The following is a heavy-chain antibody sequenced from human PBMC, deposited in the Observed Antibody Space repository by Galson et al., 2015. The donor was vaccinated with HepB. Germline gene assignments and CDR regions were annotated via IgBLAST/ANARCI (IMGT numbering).Heavy chain of an antibody. D-gene: IGHD3-16*02. J-gene: IGHJ6*02. CDR1: GFTFSTYG. CDR2: ISGSGGST. V-gene: IGHV3-23*01. CDR3: AKEARIVLLSSKDV. Sequence: SLRLSCAASGFTFSTYGMTWVRQAPGKGLEWVSGISGSGGSTYYADSVKGRFTISRDNSKNTLYLQMNSLRAEDTAVYYCAKEARIVLLSSKDVWGQGTTVTVSS.